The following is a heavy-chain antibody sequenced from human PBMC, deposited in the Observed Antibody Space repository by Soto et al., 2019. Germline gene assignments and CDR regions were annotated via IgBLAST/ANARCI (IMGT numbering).Heavy chain of an antibody. Sequence: GGSLRLSCAASGFSFSSYRMHWVRQVPGKGLVWVSHINSDGSSISYADSVKGRFIISRDNAKNTLDPQMNSLRAEDTAVYYCAREKKGISYYGMDVWGQGTTVTVSS. D-gene: IGHD2-15*01. V-gene: IGHV3-74*01. CDR1: GFSFSSYR. J-gene: IGHJ6*02. CDR3: AREKKGISYYGMDV. CDR2: INSDGSSI.